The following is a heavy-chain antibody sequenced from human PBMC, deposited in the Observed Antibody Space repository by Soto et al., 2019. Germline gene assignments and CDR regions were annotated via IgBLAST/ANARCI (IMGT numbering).Heavy chain of an antibody. Sequence: GGSLRLSCAASGFTFSSYAMHWVRQAPGKGLEWVAVISYDGSNKYYADSVKGRFTISRDNSKNTLYLQMNSLRAEDTAVYYCARARGSSYGFTDYWGQGTLVTVSS. D-gene: IGHD5-18*01. V-gene: IGHV3-30-3*01. CDR1: GFTFSSYA. CDR3: ARARGSSYGFTDY. CDR2: ISYDGSNK. J-gene: IGHJ4*02.